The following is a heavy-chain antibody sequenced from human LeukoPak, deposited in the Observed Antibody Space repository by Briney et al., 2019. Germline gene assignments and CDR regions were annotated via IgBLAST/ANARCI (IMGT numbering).Heavy chain of an antibody. CDR1: GFTFSSYS. CDR3: ASSNCSSTSCYLDWFDP. Sequence: PGGSLRLSCAASGFTFSSYSMNWARQAPGKGLEWVSSVSSSNSYIYYADSMKGRFTISRDNAKNSLYLQMNSLRAEDTAVYYCASSNCSSTSCYLDWFDPWGQGTLVTVSS. V-gene: IGHV3-21*01. J-gene: IGHJ5*02. CDR2: VSSSNSYI. D-gene: IGHD2-2*01.